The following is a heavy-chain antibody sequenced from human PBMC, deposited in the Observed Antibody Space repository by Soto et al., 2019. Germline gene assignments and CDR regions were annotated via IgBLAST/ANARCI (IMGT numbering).Heavy chain of an antibody. CDR2: IGRSGETI. CDR1: GFTFSSFE. Sequence: GGSLRLSCVGSGFTFSSFEMNWVRQTPGKGLEWLSYIGRSGETIYYADSVKGRFTISRDNAKSSLFLQMNGLRDEDTGIYYCARGGRGGAARRPPFYYWGRGTLVTVAS. J-gene: IGHJ4*02. V-gene: IGHV3-48*03. CDR3: ARGGRGGAARRPPFYY. D-gene: IGHD6-6*01.